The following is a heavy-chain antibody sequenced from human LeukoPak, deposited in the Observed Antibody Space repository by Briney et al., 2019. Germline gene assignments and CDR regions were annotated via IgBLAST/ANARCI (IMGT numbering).Heavy chain of an antibody. J-gene: IGHJ4*02. CDR2: IYHSGTT. CDR3: ARDGVFHDSDGYSFDY. CDR1: NYSITSGYF. Sequence: PSETLSLTCAVSNYSITSGYFWGWIRQPPGKGLEWIASIYHSGTTYYNPSLRNRVTLFVDTSKNQFSLKLTSLTAADAAVYYCARDGVFHDSDGYSFDYWGQGTLVTVSS. V-gene: IGHV4-38-2*02. D-gene: IGHD3-22*01.